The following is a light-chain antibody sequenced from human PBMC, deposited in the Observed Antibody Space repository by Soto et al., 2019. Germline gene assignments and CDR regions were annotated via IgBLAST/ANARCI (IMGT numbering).Light chain of an antibody. CDR1: SSDVGGYNY. CDR3: SSYGGYNNVV. CDR2: EVN. V-gene: IGLV2-8*01. Sequence: QSVLTQPPSASGSPGQSVTISCTGTSSDVGGYNYVSWFQQHPGKAPKLIIHEVNQRPSGVPDRFSGSKSGNTASLTVSGLQAEDESTYYCSSYGGYNNVVFGTGTKV. J-gene: IGLJ1*01.